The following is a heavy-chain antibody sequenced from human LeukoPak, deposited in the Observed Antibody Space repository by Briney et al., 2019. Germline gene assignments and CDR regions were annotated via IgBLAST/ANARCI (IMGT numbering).Heavy chain of an antibody. D-gene: IGHD3-9*01. J-gene: IGHJ4*02. Sequence: GGSLRLSCAASGFTFSSYSMNWVRQAPGKGLEWVSYISSSSSTIYYADSVKGRFTISRDNAKNSLYLQMNSLRAEDTAVYYCASIGDVFRYDILPGLDYWGQGTLVTVSS. CDR1: GFTFSSYS. CDR3: ASIGDVFRYDILPGLDY. CDR2: ISSSSSTI. V-gene: IGHV3-48*04.